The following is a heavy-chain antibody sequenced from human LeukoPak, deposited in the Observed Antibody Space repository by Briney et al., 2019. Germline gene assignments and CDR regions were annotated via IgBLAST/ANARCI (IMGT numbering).Heavy chain of an antibody. Sequence: PGGSLRLSCAASGFTFSSYAMHWVRQAPGKGLEWVAVISYDGSNKYYADCVKGRFTISRDNSKNTLYLQMNSLRAEDTAVYYCARVLGYSLYFDFWGQGTLVTVSS. V-gene: IGHV3-30-3*01. CDR2: ISYDGSNK. D-gene: IGHD5-18*01. J-gene: IGHJ4*02. CDR3: ARVLGYSLYFDF. CDR1: GFTFSSYA.